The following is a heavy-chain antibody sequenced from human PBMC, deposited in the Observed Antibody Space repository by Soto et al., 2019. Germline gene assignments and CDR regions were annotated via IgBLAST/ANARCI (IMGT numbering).Heavy chain of an antibody. D-gene: IGHD5-18*01. J-gene: IGHJ4*02. CDR1: GGSISSGGYS. CDR2: IYHSGST. CDR3: ARRAPRGYSYGFDY. Sequence: QLQLQESGSGLVKPSQTLSLTCAVSGGSISSGGYSWSWIRQPPGKGLEWIGYIYHSGSTYYNPSLKTRVTXXVXRXXNQFSLKLSSVTAADTAVYYCARRAPRGYSYGFDYWGQGTLVTVSS. V-gene: IGHV4-30-2*01.